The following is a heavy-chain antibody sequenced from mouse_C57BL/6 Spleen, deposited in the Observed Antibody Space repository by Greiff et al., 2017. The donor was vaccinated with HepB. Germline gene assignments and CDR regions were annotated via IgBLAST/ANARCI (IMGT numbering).Heavy chain of an antibody. Sequence: QVHVKQSGTELVKPGASVKLSCKASGYTFTSYWMHWVKQRPGQGLEWIGNINPSNGGTNYNEKFKSKATLTVDKSSSTAYMQLSSLTSEDSAVYYCARRSYYYGSSYDAMDYWGQGTSVTVSS. CDR3: ARRSYYYGSSYDAMDY. D-gene: IGHD1-1*01. V-gene: IGHV1-53*01. J-gene: IGHJ4*01. CDR1: GYTFTSYW. CDR2: INPSNGGT.